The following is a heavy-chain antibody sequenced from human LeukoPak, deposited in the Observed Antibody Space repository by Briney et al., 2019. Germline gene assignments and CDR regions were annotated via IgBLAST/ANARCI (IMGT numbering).Heavy chain of an antibody. CDR2: IKSKTDGGTT. D-gene: IGHD3-10*01. V-gene: IGHV3-15*01. CDR3: TRDRSYGY. Sequence: PGGSLRLSCAASGFTLSNAWMSWVRQAPGKGLEWVGRIKSKTDGGTTDYAAPVKGRFTISRDDSNNTLYLQMNSLKTEDAALYYCTRDRSYGYWGQGTLVTVSS. J-gene: IGHJ4*02. CDR1: GFTLSNAW.